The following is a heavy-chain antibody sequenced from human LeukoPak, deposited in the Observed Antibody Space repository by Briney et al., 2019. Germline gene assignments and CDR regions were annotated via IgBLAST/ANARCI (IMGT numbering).Heavy chain of an antibody. Sequence: GGSLRLSCAASGFTFDDYAMHWVRQAPGKGLEWVSGFSWNSGSIGYADSVKGRFTISRDNAKNSLYLQMNSLRAEDTALYYCAKVGSDYGRMYYSDYWGQGTLVTVSS. J-gene: IGHJ4*02. CDR3: AKVGSDYGRMYYSDY. CDR2: FSWNSGSI. V-gene: IGHV3-9*01. CDR1: GFTFDDYA. D-gene: IGHD4-17*01.